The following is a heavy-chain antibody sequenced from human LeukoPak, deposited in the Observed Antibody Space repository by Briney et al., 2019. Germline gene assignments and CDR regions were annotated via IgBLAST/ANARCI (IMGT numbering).Heavy chain of an antibody. J-gene: IGHJ4*02. CDR3: ARDKGGSGYDHLDS. CDR1: GDSVSTNSAA. Sequence: SQTLSLTCAISGDSVSTNSAAWNWLRQPPSRGLEWLGRTYYRSKWYNDYAVSVKSRITINPDTSKNQFSLQLNSVTPEDTAVYYCARDKGGSGYDHLDSWGQGTLVTVSS. V-gene: IGHV6-1*01. CDR2: TYYRSKWYN. D-gene: IGHD5-12*01.